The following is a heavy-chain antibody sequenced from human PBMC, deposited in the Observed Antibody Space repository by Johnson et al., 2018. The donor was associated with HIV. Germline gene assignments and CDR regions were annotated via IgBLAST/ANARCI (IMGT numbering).Heavy chain of an antibody. Sequence: QVQLVESGGGVVQPGRSLRLSCAASGFTFSSYGMHWVRQAPGKGLEWVAFISYDGSNKYYADSVKGRFTISRDNSKNTLYLQMNSLRAEDTAVYYCATSGNYDDDAFDIWGQGTMVTVSS. CDR3: ATSGNYDDDAFDI. D-gene: IGHD3-22*01. J-gene: IGHJ3*02. CDR2: ISYDGSNK. CDR1: GFTFSSYG. V-gene: IGHV3-30*03.